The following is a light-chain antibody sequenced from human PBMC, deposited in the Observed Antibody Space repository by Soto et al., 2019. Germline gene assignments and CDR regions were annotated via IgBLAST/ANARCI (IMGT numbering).Light chain of an antibody. CDR2: GAS. CDR3: QQYGSSPWA. Sequence: EMVLTQSPGTLPLSPGERATLSCRASQSVSSSYLAWYQQKPGQAPRPLIYGASSRATGIPDRFSGSGSGTDFTLTISRLEPEDFAVDYCQQYGSSPWAFGQGTNVEIK. J-gene: IGKJ1*01. V-gene: IGKV3-20*01. CDR1: QSVSSSY.